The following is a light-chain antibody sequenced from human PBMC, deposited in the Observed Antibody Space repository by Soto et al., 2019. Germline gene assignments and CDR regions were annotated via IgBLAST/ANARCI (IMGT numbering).Light chain of an antibody. CDR3: QQYNTWPWT. CDR2: KAS. CDR1: QDINKW. V-gene: IGKV1-5*03. Sequence: DIQMTQSPSTLSASVGDRVTITCRASQDINKWLAWYQQKPGTAPKLLISKASILESGVPSRFSGSGSGTDYTLIISSLQPDDFATYFCQQYNTWPWTFGQGTKVDI. J-gene: IGKJ1*01.